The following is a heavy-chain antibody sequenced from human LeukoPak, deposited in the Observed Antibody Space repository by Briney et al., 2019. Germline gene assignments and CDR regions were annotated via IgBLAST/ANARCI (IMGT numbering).Heavy chain of an antibody. CDR3: ARAVAGMAFDI. J-gene: IGHJ3*02. V-gene: IGHV4-59*01. D-gene: IGHD6-19*01. CDR2: IYYSGST. CDR1: GGSISSYY. Sequence: KPSETLPLTCTVSGGSISSYYWSWIRQPPGKGLEWIGYIYYSGSTNYNPSLKSRVTISVDTSKNQFSLKLSSVTAADTAVYYCARAVAGMAFDIWGQGTMVTVSS.